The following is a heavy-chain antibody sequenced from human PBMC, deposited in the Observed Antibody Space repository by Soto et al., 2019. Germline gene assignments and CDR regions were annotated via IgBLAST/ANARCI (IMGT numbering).Heavy chain of an antibody. CDR3: ARGRLEWLLLGYGVDV. J-gene: IGHJ6*02. CDR1: GGSFSDYY. V-gene: IGHV4-34*01. CDR2: INHSGIT. Sequence: NPSETLSLTCAVYGGSFSDYYGTWIRQSPGKGLEWIGEINHSGITYYNPSLKSRVTISVDTSKNHFSLSLRSVTAADTAMYYCARGRLEWLLLGYGVDVWGQGTPVTVSS. D-gene: IGHD3-3*01.